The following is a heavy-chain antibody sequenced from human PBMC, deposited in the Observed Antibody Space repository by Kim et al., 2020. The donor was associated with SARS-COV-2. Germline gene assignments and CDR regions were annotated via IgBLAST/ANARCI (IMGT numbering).Heavy chain of an antibody. J-gene: IGHJ5*02. CDR1: GYSFTSYW. CDR3: ARQGVDKNWFDP. Sequence: GESLKISCKGSGYSFTSYWISWVRQMPGKGLEWMGRIDPSDSYTNYSPSFQGHVTISADKSISTAYLQWSSLKASDTAMYYCARQGVDKNWFDPWGQGTLVTVSS. D-gene: IGHD3-16*01. CDR2: IDPSDSYT. V-gene: IGHV5-10-1*01.